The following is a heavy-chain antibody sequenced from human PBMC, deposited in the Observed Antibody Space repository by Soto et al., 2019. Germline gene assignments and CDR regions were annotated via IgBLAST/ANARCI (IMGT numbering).Heavy chain of an antibody. CDR2: ITPSGGDT. V-gene: IGHV1-46*01. CDR3: ARGLNDYSTSAGRRSAQTGYPYGMDV. J-gene: IGHJ6*02. D-gene: IGHD4-4*01. Sequence: QVQLVQSGAEVKKPGASVKLSSKASGYTFSSFYMHWVRQPPGRGLEWMGIITPSGGDTGYGKKFQGRVTMSRDTATSTVDIEVSSRIPDATAVYYCARGLNDYSTSAGRRSAQTGYPYGMDVWGQGTTVTVS. CDR1: GYTFSSFY.